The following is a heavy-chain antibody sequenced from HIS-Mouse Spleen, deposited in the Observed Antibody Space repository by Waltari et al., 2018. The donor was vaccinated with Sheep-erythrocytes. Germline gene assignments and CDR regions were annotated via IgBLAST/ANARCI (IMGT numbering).Heavy chain of an antibody. J-gene: IGHJ4*02. CDR3: ARGGEYSSPTGRDY. Sequence: QVQLQQWGAGLLKPSETLSLTCAVYGGSFSGYYWSWIRKPPGKGLEWIGEINHSGSTNYNPSLKSRVTISVDTSKNQFSLKLSSVTAADTAVYYCARGGEYSSPTGRDYWGQGTLVTVSS. CDR1: GGSFSGYY. V-gene: IGHV4-34*01. CDR2: INHSGST. D-gene: IGHD6-6*01.